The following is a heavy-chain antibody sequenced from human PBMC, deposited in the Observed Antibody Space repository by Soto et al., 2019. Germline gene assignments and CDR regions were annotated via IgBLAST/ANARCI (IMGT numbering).Heavy chain of an antibody. CDR3: AGYSDWFDP. J-gene: IGHJ5*02. Sequence: PGGSLRLSCAASGFTFSSYAMHWVRQAPGKGLEWVAVISYDGSNKYYADSVKGRFTISRDNSKNTLYLQMNSLRAEDTAVYYCAGYSDWFDPWGQGTLVTVSS. V-gene: IGHV3-30-3*01. CDR2: ISYDGSNK. CDR1: GFTFSSYA. D-gene: IGHD1-1*01.